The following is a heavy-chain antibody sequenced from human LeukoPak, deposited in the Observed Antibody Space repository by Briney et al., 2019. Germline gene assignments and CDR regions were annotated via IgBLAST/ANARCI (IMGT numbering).Heavy chain of an antibody. Sequence: PGGSLRLSCAASGFTFSNYWMSWVRQAPGKGLEWVANIKQDGSEVYCVDSVKGRFTISRDNAKNSLYLQIDSLRAEDTAVYYCAREGTGYFDYWGQGTLVTVSS. V-gene: IGHV3-7*01. CDR3: AREGTGYFDY. D-gene: IGHD2-8*02. CDR1: GFTFSNYW. J-gene: IGHJ4*02. CDR2: IKQDGSEV.